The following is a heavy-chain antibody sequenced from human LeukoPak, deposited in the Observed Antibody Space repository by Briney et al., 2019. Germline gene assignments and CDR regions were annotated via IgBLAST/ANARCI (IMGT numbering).Heavy chain of an antibody. V-gene: IGHV3-74*01. CDR1: GFTLSSFW. J-gene: IGHJ4*02. CDR2: INSDGSST. CDR3: ARIASHSSSWYDGGY. Sequence: PGGSLTLSCAASGFTLSSFWMHWVGQAPGKGLVWVSRINSDGSSTTYADSVKGRFTISRDNAKNTLYLQMNSLRAEDRGVYYCARIASHSSSWYDGGYWGQGALVTVSS. D-gene: IGHD6-13*01.